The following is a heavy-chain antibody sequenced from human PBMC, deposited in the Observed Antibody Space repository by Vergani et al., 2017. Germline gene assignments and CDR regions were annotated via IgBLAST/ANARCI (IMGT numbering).Heavy chain of an antibody. J-gene: IGHJ4*02. CDR2: INAGNGNT. CDR1: GYTFTSYA. Sequence: QVQLVQSGAEVQKPGASVKVSCKASGYTFTSYAIHWVRKAPGQRIERRGWINAGNGNTKYYQKFQGRFTITRETSASTAYMEMSSLRSEDTAVYYCVKDGWRRDGYNFDYWGQGTLVTVSS. CDR3: VKDGWRRDGYNFDY. V-gene: IGHV1-3*01. D-gene: IGHD5-24*01.